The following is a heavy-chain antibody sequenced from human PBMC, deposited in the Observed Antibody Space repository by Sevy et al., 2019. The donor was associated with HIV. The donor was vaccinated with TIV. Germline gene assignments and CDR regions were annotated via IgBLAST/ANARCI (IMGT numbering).Heavy chain of an antibody. Sequence: GGSLRLSCAASGFTFSSYSMNWVRQAPGKGLEWVSSISSSGSYMYYADSVKGRFTISRDNAENSLYLQMNSLRAEDTAVYYCARGDMTTVTKFDFWGQGTLVTVS. CDR3: ARGDMTTVTKFDF. J-gene: IGHJ4*02. V-gene: IGHV3-21*01. CDR1: GFTFSSYS. D-gene: IGHD4-17*01. CDR2: ISSSGSYM.